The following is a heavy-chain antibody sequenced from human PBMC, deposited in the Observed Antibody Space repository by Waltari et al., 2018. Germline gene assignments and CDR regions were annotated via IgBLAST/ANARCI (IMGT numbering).Heavy chain of an antibody. Sequence: QVQLVQSGSEVKKPGSSVTVSCNASDGTFSSHANGLLRPAPGQGLEGMGGIIPIVGTANYAQKFQGRVTITTDESTSTAYMELSSLRSEDTAVYYCARYPINSSGWYDAFDIWGQGTMVTVSS. D-gene: IGHD6-19*01. CDR1: DGTFSSHA. CDR2: IIPIVGTA. V-gene: IGHV1-69*05. J-gene: IGHJ3*02. CDR3: ARYPINSSGWYDAFDI.